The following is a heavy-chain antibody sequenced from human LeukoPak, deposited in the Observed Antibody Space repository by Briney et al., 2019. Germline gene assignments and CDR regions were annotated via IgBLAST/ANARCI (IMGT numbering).Heavy chain of an antibody. CDR2: IKSKTNDGTT. V-gene: IGHV3-15*01. CDR1: GFTFNNAW. Sequence: PGGSLRLSCAASGFTFNNAWMSWVRQAPGKGLEWVGRIKSKTNDGTTDYAAPVKGRFTISRDDSKNTLYLQMDSLKTEDTAVYFCTTNLLRFLEWSGKYFDLWGQGTLVTVSS. J-gene: IGHJ4*02. CDR3: TTNLLRFLEWSGKYFDL. D-gene: IGHD3-3*01.